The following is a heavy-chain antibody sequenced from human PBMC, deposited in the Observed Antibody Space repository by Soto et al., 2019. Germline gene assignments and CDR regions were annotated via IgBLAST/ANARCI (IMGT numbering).Heavy chain of an antibody. D-gene: IGHD6-19*01. J-gene: IGHJ4*02. CDR1: GYTFTSYG. CDR2: ISAYNGNT. Sequence: QVQLVQSGAEVKKPGASVKVSCKASGYTFTSYGISWVRQAPGQGLEWMGWISAYNGNTNYAQKLQGRVTMTTDTSASRGYIELGSLRADDTAVYCSAGCAVACVLGYWGQGTLVTVGS. V-gene: IGHV1-18*01. CDR3: AGCAVACVLGY.